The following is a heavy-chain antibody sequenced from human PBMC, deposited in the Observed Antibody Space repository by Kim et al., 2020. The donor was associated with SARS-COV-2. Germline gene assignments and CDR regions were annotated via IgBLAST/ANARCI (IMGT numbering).Heavy chain of an antibody. V-gene: IGHV3-66*01. D-gene: IGHD6-13*01. CDR3: ARYQAAAGVDAFDI. CDR2: IYSGGST. J-gene: IGHJ3*02. CDR1: GFTVSGNY. Sequence: GGSLRLSCAASGFTVSGNYMSWVRQAPGKGLEWVSVIYSGGSTYYADSVKGRFTISRDNSKNTLSLQMNSLRAEDTAVYYCARYQAAAGVDAFDIWGQGTMVTVSS.